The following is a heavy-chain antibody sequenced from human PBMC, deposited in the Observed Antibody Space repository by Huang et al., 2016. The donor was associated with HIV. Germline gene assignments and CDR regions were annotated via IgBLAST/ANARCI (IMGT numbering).Heavy chain of an antibody. Sequence: QLLLQESGPGLVKPSEALALTCAVSGGSIRSSDYHWGWIRQPPGKGLEWIGSSYYKGSTPYSPSLKSRVTIAVDTSKNLFFLSLTSMTAADTAVYYCARHREGPVAYYSGWGSHLNYMDVWGRGRTVVVSS. J-gene: IGHJ6*03. D-gene: IGHD3-10*01. CDR2: SYYKGST. CDR3: ARHREGPVAYYSGWGSHLNYMDV. V-gene: IGHV4-39*01. CDR1: GGSIRSSDYH.